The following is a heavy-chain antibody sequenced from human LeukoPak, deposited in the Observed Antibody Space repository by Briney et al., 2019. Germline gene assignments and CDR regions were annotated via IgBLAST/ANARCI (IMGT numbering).Heavy chain of an antibody. CDR1: GGSITSGNFY. J-gene: IGHJ5*02. CDR2: IYNTGST. CDR3: ARGVGSSESNYFDP. D-gene: IGHD1-26*01. Sequence: SETLSLTCTVSGGSITSGNFYWSWIRQPAGKGLEWIGRIYNTGSTNYNPSLKSRVTISVDRSKNQYSLMLKSVTAADTAVYYCARGVGSSESNYFDPWGQRTQATVSS. V-gene: IGHV4-61*02.